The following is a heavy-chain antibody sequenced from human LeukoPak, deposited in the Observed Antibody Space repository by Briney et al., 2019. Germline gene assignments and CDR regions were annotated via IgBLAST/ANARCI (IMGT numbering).Heavy chain of an antibody. D-gene: IGHD1-7*01. CDR2: IDPSDSYT. V-gene: IGHV5-10-1*01. CDR3: AQSRITGTTDWFDL. Sequence: KRGESLKISWKSSGSKFTSYWISWVRQVPGKGLEWMGRIDPSDSYTNYSPSFQGHVTISADKSSSTAYLQWSSLKASDNAMYYCAQSRITGTTDWFDLWGQGTLVTVSS. CDR1: GSKFTSYW. J-gene: IGHJ5*02.